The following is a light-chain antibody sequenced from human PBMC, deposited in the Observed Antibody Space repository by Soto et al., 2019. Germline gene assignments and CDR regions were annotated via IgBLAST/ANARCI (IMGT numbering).Light chain of an antibody. CDR2: AAS. J-gene: IGKJ5*01. CDR1: RGISND. CDR3: QQLTSYPRST. Sequence: DIQLTQSPSFLSASVGDRVTITCRASRGISNDLAWYQQRPGKSPQLLIYAASTLQTGVPSRFSGSGSGTEFSLTSSSLQPEDFAPYHCQQLTSYPRSTFGQGTRLEI. V-gene: IGKV1-9*01.